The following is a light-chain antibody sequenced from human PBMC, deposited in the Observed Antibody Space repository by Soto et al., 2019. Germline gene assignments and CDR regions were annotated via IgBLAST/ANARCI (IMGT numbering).Light chain of an antibody. J-gene: IGKJ1*01. CDR3: QQYKVYWT. CDR1: QSISNS. Sequence: DIQMTQSPSTLSASVGDRVTITCRASQSISNSLAWYQQKPGKAPKLLIYEASSLKSGVPSRFSGSGSWTDYTLTSRSLQTDDFATYYCQQYKVYWTFGQGTKVEIK. CDR2: EAS. V-gene: IGKV1-5*03.